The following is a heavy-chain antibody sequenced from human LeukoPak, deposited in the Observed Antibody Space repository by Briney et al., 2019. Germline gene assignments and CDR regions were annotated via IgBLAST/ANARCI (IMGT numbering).Heavy chain of an antibody. V-gene: IGHV3-30*04. Sequence: GRSLRLSCAASGFTFSSSTMHWVRQAPGKGLEWVAVISYDGSNKYYADSVKGRFTISRDNSKNTLYLQMNSLRAEDTAVYYCARSHSSSWYISYSVLYFDYWGQGTLVTVSS. J-gene: IGHJ4*02. CDR3: ARSHSSSWYISYSVLYFDY. CDR2: ISYDGSNK. D-gene: IGHD6-13*01. CDR1: GFTFSSST.